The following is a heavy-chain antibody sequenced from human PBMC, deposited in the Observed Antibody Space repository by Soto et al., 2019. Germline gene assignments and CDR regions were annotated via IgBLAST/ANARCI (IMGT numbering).Heavy chain of an antibody. Sequence: EVQLLESGGGLVQPGGSLRLSYAASGFTFSTYALTWVRQAPGKGLEWVSSIGTHADTTYYVDSVKGRFSISRDNSKNTVYLQMSSLSAEDTAVYYCARRYVEVAVKDAFDIWGRGTMVTVSS. V-gene: IGHV3-23*01. CDR3: ARRYVEVAVKDAFDI. J-gene: IGHJ3*02. D-gene: IGHD3-16*01. CDR2: IGTHADTT. CDR1: GFTFSTYA.